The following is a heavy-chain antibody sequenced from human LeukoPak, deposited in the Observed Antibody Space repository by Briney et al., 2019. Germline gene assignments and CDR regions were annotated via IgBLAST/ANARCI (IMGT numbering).Heavy chain of an antibody. CDR2: ISDNAGAI. Sequence: GGSLRLSCAASGFTFSDYAMSWVRQAPGEGLEWVSSISDNAGAIHYADSAKGRFTISRDNSKNTLYLQMNSLRAEDTAVYYCAKVTLSNSWDVHFDYWGQGTLVTVSS. CDR1: GFTFSDYA. V-gene: IGHV3-23*01. D-gene: IGHD2/OR15-2a*01. J-gene: IGHJ4*02. CDR3: AKVTLSNSWDVHFDY.